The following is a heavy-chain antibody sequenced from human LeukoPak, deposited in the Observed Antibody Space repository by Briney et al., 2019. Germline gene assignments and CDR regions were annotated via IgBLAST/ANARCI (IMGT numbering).Heavy chain of an antibody. Sequence: GGSLRLSCAASGFTFSSYAMHWVRQAPGKGLEWVAVISYDGSNKYYADSVKGRFTISRDNSKNTLYLQMNSLRAEDTAVYYCARSLRDGGWALDYWGQGTLITVSS. CDR3: ARSLRDGGWALDY. D-gene: IGHD1-26*01. V-gene: IGHV3-30-3*01. CDR2: ISYDGSNK. J-gene: IGHJ4*02. CDR1: GFTFSSYA.